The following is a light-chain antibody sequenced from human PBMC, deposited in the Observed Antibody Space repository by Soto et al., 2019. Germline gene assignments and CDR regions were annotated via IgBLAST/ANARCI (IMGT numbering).Light chain of an antibody. CDR1: QSIDIH. J-gene: IGKJ4*01. CDR3: QQSYSTPVT. V-gene: IGKV1-39*01. CDR2: GAI. Sequence: DIQMTQSTSSLPTSVGDRVTITCRASQSIDIHLNWYQQKPGKAPKLLIYGAISLQGGVPSRFSGSGSGTDFTLTVSSLQFEDFATYYCQQSYSTPVTFAGGTKVDIK.